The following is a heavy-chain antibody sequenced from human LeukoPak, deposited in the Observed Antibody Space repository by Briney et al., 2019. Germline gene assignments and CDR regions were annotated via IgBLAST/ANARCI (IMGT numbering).Heavy chain of an antibody. CDR2: ITSSGGST. D-gene: IGHD3-10*02. CDR3: ARDLCWGCFDD. J-gene: IGHJ4*02. CDR1: GSTFNTYG. V-gene: IGHV3-23*01. Sequence: GGSLRLSCAASGSTFNTYGMTWVRQTPGKGLEWVSAITSSGGSTYYGDSVKGRFTISRDNSRNTLYLQMNSLRVDDTAVYYCARDLCWGCFDDWGQGNLVTVSS.